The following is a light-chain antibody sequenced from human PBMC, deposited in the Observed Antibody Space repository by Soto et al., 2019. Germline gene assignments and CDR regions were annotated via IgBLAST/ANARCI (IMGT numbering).Light chain of an antibody. CDR2: STS. V-gene: IGLV7-43*01. J-gene: IGLJ3*02. CDR3: LVWYGGVWV. Sequence: QTVVTQEPSLTVSPGGTVTLTCASSTGAVTSGYYPNWFQQKPGQPPRALIYSTSNKHPWTPARFSGSLLGGKAALTLSGVQPEDEADYYCLVWYGGVWVFGGGTKLTVL. CDR1: TGAVTSGYY.